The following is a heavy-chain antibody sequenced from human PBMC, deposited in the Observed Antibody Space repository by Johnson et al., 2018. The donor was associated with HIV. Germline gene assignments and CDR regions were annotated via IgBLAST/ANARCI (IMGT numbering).Heavy chain of an antibody. J-gene: IGHJ3*02. CDR2: ISYDGSNK. V-gene: IGHV3-30*04. CDR3: AKGMGELLRIDAFDI. D-gene: IGHD1-26*01. Sequence: QVQLVESGGGVVQPGRSLRLSCAASGFTFRRYSMDWVRQAPGKGLEWVAIISYDGSNKYYADSVKGRFTISRDNSKNTLYLQMNSLRAEDTAVYYCAKGMGELLRIDAFDIWGQGTMVTVSS. CDR1: GFTFRRYS.